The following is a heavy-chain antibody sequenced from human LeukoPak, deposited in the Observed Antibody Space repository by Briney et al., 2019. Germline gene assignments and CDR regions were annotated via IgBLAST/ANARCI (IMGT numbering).Heavy chain of an antibody. V-gene: IGHV4-34*01. CDR3: ARGRAFYYYDSSGYYDY. CDR2: INHSGST. CDR1: GGSFSGYY. Sequence: PSETLSLTCVVYGGSFSGYYWSWIRQPPGKGLEWIGEINHSGSTNYNPSLKSRVTISVDTSKNQFSLKLSSVTAADTAVYYCARGRAFYYYDSSGYYDYWGQGTLVTVSS. D-gene: IGHD3-22*01. J-gene: IGHJ4*02.